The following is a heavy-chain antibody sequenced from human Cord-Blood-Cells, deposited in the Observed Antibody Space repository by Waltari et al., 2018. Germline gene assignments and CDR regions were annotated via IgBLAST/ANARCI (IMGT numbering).Heavy chain of an antibody. CDR1: GGSISSYY. CDR3: AREPSSSSWYDY. D-gene: IGHD6-13*01. CDR2: IYYSGST. Sequence: QVQLQESGPGLVKPSETLSLTCTVSGGSISSYYWSWIRQPPGKGLEWIGYIYYSGSTNYKPSLKSRVTISVDTSKNQFSLKLSSVTAADTAVYYCAREPSSSSWYDYWGQGTLVTVSS. V-gene: IGHV4-59*01. J-gene: IGHJ4*02.